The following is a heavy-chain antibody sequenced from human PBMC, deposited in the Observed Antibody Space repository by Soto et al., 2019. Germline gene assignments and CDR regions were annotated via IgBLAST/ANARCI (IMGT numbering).Heavy chain of an antibody. V-gene: IGHV4-30-4*01. J-gene: IGHJ4*02. D-gene: IGHD3-10*01. CDR3: ARLRSYYGSGSYYHFDY. CDR1: GGSISSGDYY. CDR2: IYYSGST. Sequence: PSETLSLTCTVSGGSISSGDYYWSWIRQPPGKGLEWIGYIYYSGSTYYNPSLKSRVTISVDTSKNQFSLKLSSVTAEDTAVYYCARLRSYYGSGSYYHFDYWGQGTLVTVSS.